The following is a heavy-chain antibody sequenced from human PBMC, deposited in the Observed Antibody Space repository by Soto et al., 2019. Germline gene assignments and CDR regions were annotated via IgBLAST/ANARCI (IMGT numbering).Heavy chain of an antibody. D-gene: IGHD1-7*01. CDR3: AMELVDPGAYGMDV. CDR1: GFTFSSYG. CDR2: ISYDGRNK. Sequence: GGSLRLSCAASGFTFSSYGMHWVRQAPGKGLEGGAVISYDGRNKYYADSVKGRFTISRDNSKNTLYLQMNSLRAEDTAVYYCAMELVDPGAYGMDVWGQGTTVTVSS. J-gene: IGHJ6*02. V-gene: IGHV3-30*03.